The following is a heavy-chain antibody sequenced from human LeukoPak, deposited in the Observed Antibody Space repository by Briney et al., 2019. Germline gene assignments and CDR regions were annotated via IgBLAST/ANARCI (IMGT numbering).Heavy chain of an antibody. J-gene: IGHJ5*02. CDR3: ARAPSIVVVPAATTGMDWFDP. CDR1: GGTFSSYA. V-gene: IGHV1-69*04. CDR2: IIPILGIA. Sequence: SVKVSCKASGGTFSSYAISWVRQAPGQGLEWMGRIIPILGIANYAQKFQGRVTITADKSTSTAHMELSSLRSEDTAVYYCARAPSIVVVPAATTGMDWFDPWGQGTLVTVSS. D-gene: IGHD2-2*01.